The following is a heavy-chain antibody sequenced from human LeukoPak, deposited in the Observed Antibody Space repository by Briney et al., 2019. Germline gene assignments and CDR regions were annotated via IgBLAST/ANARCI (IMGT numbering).Heavy chain of an antibody. CDR1: GYTFTGYY. J-gene: IGHJ4*02. Sequence: ASVKVSCKASGYTFTGYYMHWVRQAPGQGLEWMGWINPNSGGTNYAQKFQGRVTMTEDTSTDTAYMELSSLRSEDTAVYYCATGYYDSSGYFPYFDYWGQGTLVTVSS. CDR3: ATGYYDSSGYFPYFDY. CDR2: INPNSGGT. V-gene: IGHV1-2*02. D-gene: IGHD3-22*01.